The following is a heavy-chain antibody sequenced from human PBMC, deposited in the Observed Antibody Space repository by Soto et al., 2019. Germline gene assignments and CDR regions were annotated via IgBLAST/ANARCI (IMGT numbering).Heavy chain of an antibody. V-gene: IGHV3-33*08. Sequence: GGSLRLSCAASGFTFSSYAMSWVRQAPGKGLEWVAIIRFDGSNEEYADSVKGRFTISRDNSKNTLYLQMNTLGAEDTAVYYWARDGIGGTVFRGYLDYWGRGTVVTVSS. CDR1: GFTFSSYA. J-gene: IGHJ4*02. D-gene: IGHD1-7*01. CDR2: IRFDGSNE. CDR3: ARDGIGGTVFRGYLDY.